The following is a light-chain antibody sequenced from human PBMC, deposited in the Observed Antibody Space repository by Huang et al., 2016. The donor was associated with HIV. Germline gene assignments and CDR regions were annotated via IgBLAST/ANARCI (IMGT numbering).Light chain of an antibody. CDR2: GSY. CDR1: QNVNAY. V-gene: IGKV1-39*01. CDR3: QQSYTSVLT. J-gene: IGKJ4*01. Sequence: DVQMTQSPSSLSAFVGDTVTIPCRASQNVNAYLNWYKQKPGTAPKLLISGSYDLRSGVPSRFSGSGSGTDFTLTISSLQPEDSATYYCQQSYTSVLTFGGGTKVEI.